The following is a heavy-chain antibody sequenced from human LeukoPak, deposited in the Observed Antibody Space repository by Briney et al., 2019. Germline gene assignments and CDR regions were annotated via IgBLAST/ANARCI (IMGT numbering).Heavy chain of an antibody. J-gene: IGHJ4*02. CDR1: GFTFSSYW. V-gene: IGHV3-7*03. Sequence: GGPLRLSCAASGFTFSSYWMSWVRQAPGKGLEWMANIKQDGSEKYYADSVKGRFTISRDNTKNSLYLQMNSLRAEDTAVYYCARGILTGIADYWGQGTLVTVSS. D-gene: IGHD3-9*01. CDR3: ARGILTGIADY. CDR2: IKQDGSEK.